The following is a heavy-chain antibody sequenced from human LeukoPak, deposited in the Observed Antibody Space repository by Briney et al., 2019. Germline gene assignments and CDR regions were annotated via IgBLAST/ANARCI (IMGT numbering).Heavy chain of an antibody. CDR1: GYTFTSYD. V-gene: IGHV1-8*01. CDR2: MNPNSGNT. CDR3: ARGQNYYDSSGYRLGDY. D-gene: IGHD3-22*01. J-gene: IGHJ4*02. Sequence: ASVKVSGKASGYTFTSYDINWVRQATGQGLEWMGWMNPNSGNTGYAQKFQGRVTMTRNTSISTAYMELSSLRSEDTAVYYCARGQNYYDSSGYRLGDYWGQGTLVTVSS.